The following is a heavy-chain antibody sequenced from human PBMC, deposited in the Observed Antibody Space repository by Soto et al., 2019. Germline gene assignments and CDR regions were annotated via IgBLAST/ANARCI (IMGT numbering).Heavy chain of an antibody. Sequence: GESLKISCKGSGYSFTSCWIGWVRQMPGKGLEWMGTIYPGDSDTRYSPSFQGQVTISADKSISTAYLQWSSLKASDTAMYYCARFRGPSKDYYYGMDVWGQGTTVTVSS. J-gene: IGHJ6*02. CDR1: GYSFTSCW. CDR3: ARFRGPSKDYYYGMDV. CDR2: IYPGDSDT. V-gene: IGHV5-51*01. D-gene: IGHD2-2*01.